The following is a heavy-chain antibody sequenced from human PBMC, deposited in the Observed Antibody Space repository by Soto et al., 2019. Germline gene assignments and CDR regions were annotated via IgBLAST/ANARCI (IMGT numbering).Heavy chain of an antibody. J-gene: IGHJ4*02. CDR3: ARTTTASLYFDH. D-gene: IGHD4-17*01. CDR1: GYSFTNYW. CDR2: IYPGDSDT. V-gene: IGHV5-51*01. Sequence: RGESLKISCKVSGYSFTNYWIGWVRQLPGKGLEWMGTIYPGDSDTKYSQSFRGQVTISADNSIGTAYLQWSSLKASDTAVYYCARTTTASLYFDHWGQGALVTVSS.